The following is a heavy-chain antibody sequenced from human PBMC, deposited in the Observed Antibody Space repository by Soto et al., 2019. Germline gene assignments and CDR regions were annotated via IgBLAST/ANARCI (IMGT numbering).Heavy chain of an antibody. D-gene: IGHD3-10*01. CDR3: ARDKPVEYYGSEKLYYYYYYMDV. CDR2: IYYSGST. J-gene: IGHJ6*03. Sequence: SETLSLTCTVSGGSISSYYWSWIRQPPGKGLEWIGYIYYSGSTNYNPSLKSRVTISVDTSKNQFSLKLSSVTAADTAVYYCARDKPVEYYGSEKLYYYYYYMDVWGKGTTVTVSS. CDR1: GGSISSYY. V-gene: IGHV4-59*01.